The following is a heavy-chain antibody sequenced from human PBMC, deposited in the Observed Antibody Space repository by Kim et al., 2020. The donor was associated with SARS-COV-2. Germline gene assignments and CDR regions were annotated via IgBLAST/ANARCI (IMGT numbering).Heavy chain of an antibody. J-gene: IGHJ1*01. Sequence: SETLSLTCAVYGGSFSGYYWSWIRQPPGKGLEWIGEIKHSGSTNYNPSLKSRVTISVDTSKNQFYLKLSSVTAADTAVYYCASRGSSQGYFQRWGQGTLVSVSS. CDR1: GGSFSGYY. D-gene: IGHD1-26*01. CDR3: ASRGSSQGYFQR. V-gene: IGHV4-34*01. CDR2: IKHSGST.